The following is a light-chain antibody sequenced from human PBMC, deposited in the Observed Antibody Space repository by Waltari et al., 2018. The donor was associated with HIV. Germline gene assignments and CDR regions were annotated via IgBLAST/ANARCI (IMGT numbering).Light chain of an antibody. J-gene: IGLJ3*02. Sequence: QSALTQPASVSGSPGQSITISCTGTSSAVGGYNLVSWYQQHPDKAPKLIIYEVTKRPSGVSNRFSSSKSGNTASLTISGLQAEDEAHYHCCSYAGSSTLVFGGGTNVIVL. CDR2: EVT. V-gene: IGLV2-23*02. CDR1: SSAVGGYNL. CDR3: CSYAGSSTLV.